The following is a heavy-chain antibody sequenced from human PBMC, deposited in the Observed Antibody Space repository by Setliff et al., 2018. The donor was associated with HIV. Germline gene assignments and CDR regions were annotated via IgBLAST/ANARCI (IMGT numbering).Heavy chain of an antibody. Sequence: SETLSLTCTVSGGSISSYYWSWIRQPPGKGLEWIGYIYYSGSTNYNPSLKSRVTISVDTSKNQFSLKLSSVTAADTAVYYCARHYSSSWYERYHYYYMDVWGKGTTVTVSS. V-gene: IGHV4-59*01. J-gene: IGHJ6*03. CDR3: ARHYSSSWYERYHYYYMDV. CDR2: IYYSGST. D-gene: IGHD6-13*01. CDR1: GGSISSYY.